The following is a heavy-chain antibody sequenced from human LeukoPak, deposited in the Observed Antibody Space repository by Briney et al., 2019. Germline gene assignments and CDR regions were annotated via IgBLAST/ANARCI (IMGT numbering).Heavy chain of an antibody. D-gene: IGHD3-22*01. V-gene: IGHV3-23*01. CDR1: GFTFSTYA. Sequence: GGSLRLSCTASGFTFSTYAMSWVRQAPGKGLEWVSAISGSGVSTYYADSVKGRFTISRDNSKNTLYLQMNSLRAEDTAVYYCAKDWYYDSGTFDIWGQGTMVTVSS. CDR2: ISGSGVST. CDR3: AKDWYYDSGTFDI. J-gene: IGHJ3*02.